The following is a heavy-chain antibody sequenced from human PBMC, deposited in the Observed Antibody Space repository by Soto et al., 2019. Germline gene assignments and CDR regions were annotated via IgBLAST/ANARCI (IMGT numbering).Heavy chain of an antibody. J-gene: IGHJ4*02. Sequence: GALRLSCAASGFSISSFWMTWVRQAPGAGLEWVANIKQDGSEKYYVDSVSGRFTISRDNSKNTLYLQMNSLRAEDTAVYYCARDRYSSGWFDYNFDYWGQGTLVTVSS. CDR2: IKQDGSEK. CDR3: ARDRYSSGWFDYNFDY. D-gene: IGHD6-19*01. V-gene: IGHV3-7*01. CDR1: GFSISSFW.